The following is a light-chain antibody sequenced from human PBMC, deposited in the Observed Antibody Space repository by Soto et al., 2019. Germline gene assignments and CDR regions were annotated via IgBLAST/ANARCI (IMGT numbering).Light chain of an antibody. J-gene: IGKJ2*01. Sequence: EIVLTQSPGTLSLSPGERATLSCRASQSVSHFSWYHQKHGQPPRGLMSDAFTRASGTPARFSGSGCGTDFTLTISSLEPEDFAVYYYQQRRDRPMYTFGQGTNLEIK. CDR1: QSVSH. CDR3: QQRRDRPMYT. CDR2: DAF. V-gene: IGKV3-11*01.